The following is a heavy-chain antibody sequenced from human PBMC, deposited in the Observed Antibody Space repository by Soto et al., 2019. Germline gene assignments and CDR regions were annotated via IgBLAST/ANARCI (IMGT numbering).Heavy chain of an antibody. D-gene: IGHD2-2*01. J-gene: IGHJ5*02. V-gene: IGHV4-39*07. CDR3: ARDPRYCSSTSCYDWFDP. Sequence: SETLSLTCTVSGGSITSSEYYWAWIRQPPGKGLQFVGTIYYSGSSYSNPSLKSRLSMSVDTSKNQFSLTMNSVTAADTGVYYCARDPRYCSSTSCYDWFDPWGQGTLVTVSS. CDR2: IYYSGSS. CDR1: GGSITSSEYY.